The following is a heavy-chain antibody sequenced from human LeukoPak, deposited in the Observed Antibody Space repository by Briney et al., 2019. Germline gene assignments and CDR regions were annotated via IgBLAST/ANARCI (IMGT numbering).Heavy chain of an antibody. CDR3: ARVLRYFDWLLDAFDI. CDR1: GGSISSYY. J-gene: IGHJ3*02. D-gene: IGHD3-9*01. V-gene: IGHV4-59*08. Sequence: SETLSLTCTVSGGSISSYYWSWIRQPPGKGLEWIGYIYYSGSTNYNPSLKSRVIISVDTSKNQFSLKLSSVTAADTAVYYCARVLRYFDWLLDAFDIWGQGTMVTVSS. CDR2: IYYSGST.